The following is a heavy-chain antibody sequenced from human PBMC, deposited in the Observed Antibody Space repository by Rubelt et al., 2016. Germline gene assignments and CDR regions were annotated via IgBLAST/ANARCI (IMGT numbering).Heavy chain of an antibody. Sequence: EVRLLESGGGLVQPGGSLRLSCAASGFTFSNYAMSWVRQAPGKGLEWVSTFSATTGGTYYADSVKGRFTISRDNSKNTLYLQMNSLRAEDTAVYYCARPRVDTAMVSLDYWGQGTLVTVSS. J-gene: IGHJ4*02. CDR3: ARPRVDTAMVSLDY. CDR1: GFTFSNYA. CDR2: FSATTGGT. D-gene: IGHD5-18*01. V-gene: IGHV3-23*01.